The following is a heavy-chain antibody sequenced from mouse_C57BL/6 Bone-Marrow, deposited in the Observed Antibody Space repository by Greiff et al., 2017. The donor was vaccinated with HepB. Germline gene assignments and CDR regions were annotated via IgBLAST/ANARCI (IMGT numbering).Heavy chain of an antibody. D-gene: IGHD1-1*01. J-gene: IGHJ1*03. CDR3: ARHYYGSSPWYFDV. CDR1: GFNIKDYY. V-gene: IGHV14-2*01. Sequence: VQLQQSGAELVKPGASVKLSCTASGFNIKDYYMHWVKQRTEQGLEWIGRIDPEDGETKYAPKFQGKATITADTPSNTAYLQLSSLTSEDTAVYYCARHYYGSSPWYFDVWGTGTTVTVSS. CDR2: IDPEDGET.